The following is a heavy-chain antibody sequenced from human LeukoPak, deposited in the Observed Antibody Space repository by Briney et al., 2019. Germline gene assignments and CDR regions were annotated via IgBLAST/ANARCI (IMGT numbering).Heavy chain of an antibody. D-gene: IGHD3-22*01. V-gene: IGHV3-48*01. CDR1: GFTFSSYS. J-gene: IGHJ6*02. CDR3: ASWVPYYYDSSGYYSRYYYYGMDV. Sequence: GGSLRLSCAASGFTFSSYSMNWVRQAPGKGLGWGSYISSSRSTIYYADSVKGRFTISTDNAKNSLYLQMNSLRAEDTAVYYCASWVPYYYDSSGYYSRYYYYGMDVWGQGTTVTVSS. CDR2: ISSSRSTI.